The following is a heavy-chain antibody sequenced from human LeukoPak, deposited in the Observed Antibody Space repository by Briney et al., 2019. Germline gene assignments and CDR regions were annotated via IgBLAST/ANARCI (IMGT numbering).Heavy chain of an antibody. CDR2: MFYRGST. Sequence: PSETLSLTCTVSGVSISTSTYYWAWIRQPPGKGLEWIGSMFYRGSTYYNPSLKSRVTISVDTSKNQFSLKLSSVTAADTAVYYCARHSRSGYSGYENAFDIWGQGTMVTVSS. V-gene: IGHV4-39*01. D-gene: IGHD5-12*01. J-gene: IGHJ3*02. CDR1: GVSISTSTYY. CDR3: ARHSRSGYSGYENAFDI.